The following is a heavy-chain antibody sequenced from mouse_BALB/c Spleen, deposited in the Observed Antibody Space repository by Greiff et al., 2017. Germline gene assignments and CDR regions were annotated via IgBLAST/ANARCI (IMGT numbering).Heavy chain of an antibody. CDR1: GYTFTSYW. V-gene: IGHV1-7*01. CDR2: INPSTGYT. D-gene: IGHD2-4*01. CDR3: ARRKSTMITTGFAY. J-gene: IGHJ3*01. Sequence: VQVVESGAELAKPGASVKMSCKASGYTFTSYWMHWVKQRPGQGLEWIGYINPSTGYTEYNQKFKDKATLTADKSSSTAYMQLSSLTSEDSAVYYCARRKSTMITTGFAYWGQGTLVTVSA.